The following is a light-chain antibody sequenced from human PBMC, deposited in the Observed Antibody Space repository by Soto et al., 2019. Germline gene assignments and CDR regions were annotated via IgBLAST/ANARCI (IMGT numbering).Light chain of an antibody. Sequence: DIQMTQSPSNLSASVGDRVTITCRASQSISSWLAWYQQKPGKAPKLLIYDASSLESGVPSRFSGSGSGTEFTLTISSLQPDDFATYDCQQYNSYSRTFGQGTKLEIK. CDR3: QQYNSYSRT. V-gene: IGKV1-5*01. CDR2: DAS. J-gene: IGKJ2*01. CDR1: QSISSW.